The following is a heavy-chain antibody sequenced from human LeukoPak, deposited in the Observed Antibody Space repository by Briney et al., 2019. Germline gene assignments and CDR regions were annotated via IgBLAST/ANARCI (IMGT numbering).Heavy chain of an antibody. J-gene: IGHJ5*02. D-gene: IGHD2-21*01. CDR3: ARRIGNCFDP. V-gene: IGHV4-59*08. Sequence: PSETLSLTCTVSGGSINSYYWSWIRQPPGKGLECIGYIYYSGSTNYNPSLKSRVTISVDTSKNQFSLKLSSVTAADTAVYYCARRIGNCFDPWGQGTLVTVSS. CDR1: GGSINSYY. CDR2: IYYSGST.